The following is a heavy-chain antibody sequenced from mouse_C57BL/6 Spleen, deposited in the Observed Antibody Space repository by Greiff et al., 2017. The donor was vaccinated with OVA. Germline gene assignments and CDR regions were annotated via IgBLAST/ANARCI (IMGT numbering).Heavy chain of an antibody. CDR1: GFTFSSYA. CDR2: ISSGGDYI. J-gene: IGHJ3*01. CDR3: TRGHYGSRFAY. V-gene: IGHV5-9-1*02. D-gene: IGHD1-1*01. Sequence: EVMLVESGAGLVKPGGSLKLSCAASGFTFSSYAMSWVRQTPEKRLEWVAYISSGGDYIYYADTVKGRFTISRDNARNTLYLQMSSLKSEDTAMYYCTRGHYGSRFAYWGQGTLVTVSA.